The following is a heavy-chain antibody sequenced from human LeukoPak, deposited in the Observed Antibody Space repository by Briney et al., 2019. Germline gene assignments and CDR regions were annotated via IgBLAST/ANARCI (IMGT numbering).Heavy chain of an antibody. V-gene: IGHV4-34*01. CDR2: INHSGST. J-gene: IGHJ4*02. CDR1: GGSFNGYY. D-gene: IGHD3-22*01. CDR3: ARSSYDSSGYSLYFDY. Sequence: SETLSLTCAVYGGSFNGYYWRWVRQPPGKGLEWIGEINHSGSTNYNPSLKSRVTISVDTSKNQFSLKLSSVTAADTAVYYCARSSYDSSGYSLYFDYWGQGTLVTVSS.